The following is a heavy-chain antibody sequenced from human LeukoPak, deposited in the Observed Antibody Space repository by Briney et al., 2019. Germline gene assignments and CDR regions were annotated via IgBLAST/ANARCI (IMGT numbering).Heavy chain of an antibody. CDR1: GLTFSNAW. J-gene: IGHJ4*02. CDR2: IKSKTDYGTT. V-gene: IGHV3-15*01. CDR3: ARPKSSSGWNFDY. Sequence: PGGSLRLSCTASGLTFSNAWMSWVRQAPEKGLEWVGRIKSKTDYGTTDYAAPVKGRFTISRDDSKNTLYLQMNSLKTEDTAVYYCARPKSSSGWNFDYWGQGTLVTVSS. D-gene: IGHD6-19*01.